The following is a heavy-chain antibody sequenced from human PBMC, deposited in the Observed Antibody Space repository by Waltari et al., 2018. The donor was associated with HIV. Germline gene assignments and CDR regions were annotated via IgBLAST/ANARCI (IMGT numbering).Heavy chain of an antibody. CDR2: IYHDGNT. V-gene: IGHV4-38-2*01. D-gene: IGHD3-16*02. J-gene: IGHJ4*02. CDR3: ASAFIEYFDY. CDR1: DYSISSGYY. Sequence: QVQLQESGPGLVKPSETLSLTCVVSDYSISSGYYWGWIRQPPGKGLEWIGNIYHDGNTYYNPSLMSRVTISVDTSTNPFSLRLSSVTAADTAVYYCASAFIEYFDYWGQGTLVTVSS.